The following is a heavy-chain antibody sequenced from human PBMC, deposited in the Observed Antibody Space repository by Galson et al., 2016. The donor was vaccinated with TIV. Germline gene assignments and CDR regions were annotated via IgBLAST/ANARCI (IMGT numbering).Heavy chain of an antibody. J-gene: IGHJ4*02. Sequence: SLRLSCAASGFTFDDYGMSWVRQAPGKGLEWVSGISWNGDSTGYADSVKGRFTISRDDAKNSLHLQMNGLRAEDTAFYHCGRGGGYTYGVDYWGQGTLVTVSS. V-gene: IGHV3-20*01. D-gene: IGHD5-18*01. CDR3: GRGGGYTYGVDY. CDR2: ISWNGDST. CDR1: GFTFDDYG.